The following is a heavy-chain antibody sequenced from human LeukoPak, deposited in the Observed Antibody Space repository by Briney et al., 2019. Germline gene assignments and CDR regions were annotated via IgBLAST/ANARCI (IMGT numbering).Heavy chain of an antibody. J-gene: IGHJ4*02. V-gene: IGHV3-11*05. Sequence: SGGSLRLSCAASGFIFSDYYMSWIRQAPGKGLEWVSYISSSSSSYTNYADSVKGRFTISRDNAKNSLYLQMNSLRAEDTAVYYCAREYNSGWYLDYWGQGTLVTVSS. D-gene: IGHD6-19*01. CDR2: ISSSSSSYT. CDR1: GFIFSDYY. CDR3: AREYNSGWYLDY.